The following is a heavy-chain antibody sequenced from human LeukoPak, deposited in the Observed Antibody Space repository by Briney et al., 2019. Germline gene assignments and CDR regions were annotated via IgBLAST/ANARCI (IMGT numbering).Heavy chain of an antibody. Sequence: GGSLRLSCAASGFTFSIYAMSWVRQAPGKGLEWVSAISGSGGNTYYADSVKGRFTISRDNSKNTLYLQMNSLRAEDTAVYYCAKDRVVATIPYYLDCWGQGTLVTVSS. J-gene: IGHJ4*02. V-gene: IGHV3-23*01. CDR3: AKDRVVATIPYYLDC. CDR2: ISGSGGNT. CDR1: GFTFSIYA. D-gene: IGHD5-12*01.